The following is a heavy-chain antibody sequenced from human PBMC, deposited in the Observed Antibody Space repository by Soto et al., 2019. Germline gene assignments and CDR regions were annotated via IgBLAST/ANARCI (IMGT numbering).Heavy chain of an antibody. CDR1: GFTVSSNY. CDR2: IYSGGST. V-gene: IGHV3-66*01. Sequence: GGSLRLSCAASGFTVSSNYMSWVRQAPGKGLEWVSVIYSGGSTYYADSVKGGFTISRDNSKNTLYLQMNSLRAEDTAVYYCARVRLNTYYDFWSGRKGYDYYYYMDVWGKGTTVTVSS. D-gene: IGHD3-3*01. CDR3: ARVRLNTYYDFWSGRKGYDYYYYMDV. J-gene: IGHJ6*03.